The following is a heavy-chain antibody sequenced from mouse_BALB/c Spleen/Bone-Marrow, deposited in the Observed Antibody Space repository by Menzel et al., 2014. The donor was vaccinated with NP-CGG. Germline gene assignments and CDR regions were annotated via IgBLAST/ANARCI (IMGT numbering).Heavy chain of an antibody. CDR2: INPSTGYT. V-gene: IGHV1-7*01. Sequence: QVQLQQSGAELAKPGASVKMSCKASGYTFTSYWMHWVKQRPGQGLEWIGYINPSTGYTEYNQKFKDKATLTADKSSSTAYMQLSGLTSEDSAVYYCARQITTVDYAMGDWGQGTSVTVSS. CDR3: ARQITTVDYAMGD. D-gene: IGHD1-1*01. CDR1: GYTFTSYW. J-gene: IGHJ4*01.